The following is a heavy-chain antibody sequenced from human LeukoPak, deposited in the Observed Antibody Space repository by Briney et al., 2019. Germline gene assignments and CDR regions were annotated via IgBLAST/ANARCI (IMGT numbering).Heavy chain of an antibody. J-gene: IGHJ6*02. D-gene: IGHD5-18*01. CDR3: ARWGDKAAMVMSPFYYYGMDV. CDR1: GGSISSYY. V-gene: IGHV4-59*01. Sequence: SETLSLTCTVSGGSISSYYWSWIRHPPGKGLEWIGYIYYSGSTNYNPSLKSRVTISVDTSKNPFSLKLSSVTAADTAVYYCARWGDKAAMVMSPFYYYGMDVWGQGTTVTVSS. CDR2: IYYSGST.